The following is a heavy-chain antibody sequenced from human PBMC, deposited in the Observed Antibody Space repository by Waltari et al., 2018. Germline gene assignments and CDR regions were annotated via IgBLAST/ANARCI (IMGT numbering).Heavy chain of an antibody. CDR2: VYYSGST. J-gene: IGHJ3*02. Sequence: QVQLQESGPGLVKPSQTLSLPCTVPGVPIRRGRDPWTWIRQPPGKGLEWIGYVYYSGSTYYNPSLKSRLTISVDTSKNQFYLHLNSVTAADTAVYYCARGGLYGQQLLESAFEIWGQGTKVTVSS. CDR1: GVPIRRGRDP. V-gene: IGHV4-30-4*08. CDR3: ARGGLYGQQLLESAFEI. D-gene: IGHD6-13*01.